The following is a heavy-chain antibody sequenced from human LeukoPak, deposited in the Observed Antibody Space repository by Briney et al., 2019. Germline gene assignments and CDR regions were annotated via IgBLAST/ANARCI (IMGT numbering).Heavy chain of an antibody. CDR1: GFTFSNYA. CDR3: ARSNYGSGSYYTHAFDI. D-gene: IGHD3-10*01. Sequence: PGGSLRLSCAASGFTFSNYAFHWVRQAPGKGLEWVALISYDGSNKNYADSVKGRFTISRDNSKNTLYLQMNSLRAEDTAVYYCARSNYGSGSYYTHAFDIWGQGTMVTVSS. J-gene: IGHJ3*02. CDR2: ISYDGSNK. V-gene: IGHV3-30*04.